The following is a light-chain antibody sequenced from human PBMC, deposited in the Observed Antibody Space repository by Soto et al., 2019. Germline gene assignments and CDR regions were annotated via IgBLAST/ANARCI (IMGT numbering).Light chain of an antibody. CDR1: QSISSW. V-gene: IGKV1-5*03. J-gene: IGKJ1*01. Sequence: DIQMTQSPSTLSASVGDRVTITCRASQSISSWLAWYQQKPGKAPKLLIYKASSLESGVPSRFSGSGSGTEFTLTISSLQPDDFATYSCKQYNSYPWTFGQGTKVDIK. CDR2: KAS. CDR3: KQYNSYPWT.